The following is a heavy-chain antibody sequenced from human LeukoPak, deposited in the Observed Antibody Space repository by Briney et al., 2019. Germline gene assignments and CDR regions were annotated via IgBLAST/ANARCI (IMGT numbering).Heavy chain of an antibody. D-gene: IGHD2-15*01. CDR2: ISYDGSNK. J-gene: IGHJ4*02. Sequence: GGSLRLSCAASGFTFSSYGMHWVRQAPGKGLEWVAVISYDGSNKYYADSVKGRFTISRDNSKNTLYLQMNSLRAEDTAVYYCAKDREDGGFAYFDYWGQGTLVTVSS. V-gene: IGHV3-30*18. CDR3: AKDREDGGFAYFDY. CDR1: GFTFSSYG.